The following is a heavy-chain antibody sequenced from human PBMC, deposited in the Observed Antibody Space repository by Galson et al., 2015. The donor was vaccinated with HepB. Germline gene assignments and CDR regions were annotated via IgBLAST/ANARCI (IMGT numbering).Heavy chain of an antibody. V-gene: IGHV2-5*01. CDR2: IYWSDDK. CDR1: GFSLSTSGVG. Sequence: PALVKPTQTLTLTCTFSGFSLSTSGVGVGWIRQPPGKALEWLALIYWSDDKRYSPSLKSRLTITKDTSKNQVALTMSNMDPVDTATYYCTHRRRDYDYIWGNYRFDAFDIWGQGTMVTVSS. D-gene: IGHD3-16*02. CDR3: THRRRDYDYIWGNYRFDAFDI. J-gene: IGHJ3*02.